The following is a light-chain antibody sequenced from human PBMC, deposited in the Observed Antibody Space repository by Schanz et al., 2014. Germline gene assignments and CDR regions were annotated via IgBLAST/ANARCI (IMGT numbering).Light chain of an antibody. J-gene: IGKJ2*02. Sequence: LTPSPAALSLSPGESATLSCRASQSVYSYFAWYQQKPGQAPRLLIYGASSRATGIPDRFSGSGSGTDFTLTISRLEPEDFAVYYCQQYGSSPCTFGQGTKLEIK. CDR2: GAS. CDR1: QSVYSY. CDR3: QQYGSSPCT. V-gene: IGKV3-20*01.